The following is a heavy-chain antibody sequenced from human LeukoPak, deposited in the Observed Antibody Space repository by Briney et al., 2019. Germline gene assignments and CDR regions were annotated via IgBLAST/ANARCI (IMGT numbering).Heavy chain of an antibody. D-gene: IGHD5-12*01. CDR3: ARGATILDV. CDR2: IYQSGNT. J-gene: IGHJ6*04. Sequence: PSETLSLTCTVSGYSIKSGYYWGWIRQPPGKGLEWIGSIYQSGNTYSNPSLKSRLTISVETSKNQFSLKLSSVTAADTAVYYWARGATILDVWGKGTTVTVSS. CDR1: GYSIKSGYY. V-gene: IGHV4-38-2*02.